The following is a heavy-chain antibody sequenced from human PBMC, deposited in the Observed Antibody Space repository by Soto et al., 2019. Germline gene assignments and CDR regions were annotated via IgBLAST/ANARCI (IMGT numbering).Heavy chain of an antibody. J-gene: IGHJ6*02. D-gene: IGHD5-12*01. Sequence: GGSVEVSCKAFGYTFTRYYTNWVRQATGQGLEWMGWMNPNSGNTGYAQKFQGRVTMTRNTSISTAYMELSSLRSEDTAVYYCARAGDSGYDYGEGGYYGMDVWG. CDR3: ARAGDSGYDYGEGGYYGMDV. V-gene: IGHV1-8*01. CDR2: MNPNSGNT. CDR1: GYTFTRYY.